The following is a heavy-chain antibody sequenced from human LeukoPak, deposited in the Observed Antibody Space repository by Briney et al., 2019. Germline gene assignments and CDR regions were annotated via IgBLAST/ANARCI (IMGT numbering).Heavy chain of an antibody. CDR1: GFTFSSFA. V-gene: IGHV3-30*04. Sequence: GGSLRLSCAASGFTFSSFAMHWVRQAPGKGLEWVAVAYGDGSSQYYADSVKGRFSISKDISKNTLSLQMNSLRAEDTAVYSCATGGNFYYSHWGQGTLVTVSS. D-gene: IGHD4-11*01. J-gene: IGHJ1*01. CDR2: AYGDGSSQ. CDR3: ATGGNFYYSH.